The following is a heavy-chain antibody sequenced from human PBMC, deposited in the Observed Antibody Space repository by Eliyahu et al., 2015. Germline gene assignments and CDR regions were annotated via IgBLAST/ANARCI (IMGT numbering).Heavy chain of an antibody. D-gene: IGHD3-3*01. Sequence: AYAASVKGRFTISRDDSKNTAYLQMNSLKTEDTAVYYCTTHYDFWSGYYTQDYYYYGMDVWGQGTTVTVSS. CDR3: TTHYDFWSGYYTQDYYYYGMDV. V-gene: IGHV3-73*01. J-gene: IGHJ6*02.